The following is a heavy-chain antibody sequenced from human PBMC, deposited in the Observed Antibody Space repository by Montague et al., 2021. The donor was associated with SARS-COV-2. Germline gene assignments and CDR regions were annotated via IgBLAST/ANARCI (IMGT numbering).Heavy chain of an antibody. CDR1: GGSISSSSYY. D-gene: IGHD3-10*01. J-gene: IGHJ5*01. CDR2: IYYSGST. V-gene: IGHV4-39*07. Sequence: ETLSLTCTVSGGSISSSSYYWGWIRQASGKGLEWIGSIYYSGSTYYNPSPKSRVTISVDTSKNQFSLNLKSVTAADTAVYYCARDRGRYFDSGSYNWLDSWGQGTLVTVSS. CDR3: ARDRGRYFDSGSYNWLDS.